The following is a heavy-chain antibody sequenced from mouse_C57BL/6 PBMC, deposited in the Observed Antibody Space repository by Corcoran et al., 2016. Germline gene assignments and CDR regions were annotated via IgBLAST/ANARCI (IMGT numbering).Heavy chain of an antibody. V-gene: IGHV1-26*01. CDR3: ARDPYGSRGYFDV. CDR2: INPNNGGT. CDR1: GYTFTDYY. D-gene: IGHD1-1*01. J-gene: IGHJ1*03. Sequence: EVQLQQSGPELVKPGASVKISCKASGYTFTDYYMNWVKQSHGKSLEWIGDINPNNGGTSYNQKFKGKATLTVDKSSSTAYMELRSLTSEDSAVYYCARDPYGSRGYFDVWGTGTTVTVSS.